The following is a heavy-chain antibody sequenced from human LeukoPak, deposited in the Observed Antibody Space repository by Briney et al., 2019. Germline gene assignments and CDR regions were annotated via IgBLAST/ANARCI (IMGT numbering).Heavy chain of an antibody. V-gene: IGHV4-61*02. CDR1: GGSISSGSYY. CDR2: IYTSGST. J-gene: IGHJ4*02. Sequence: PSKTLSLTCTVSGGSISSGSYYWSWIRQPAGKGLEWIGRIYTSGSTNYNPSLKSRVTISVDTSKNQFSLKLSSVTAADTAAYYCARAASIAARATFDYWGQGTLVTVSS. D-gene: IGHD6-6*01. CDR3: ARAASIAARATFDY.